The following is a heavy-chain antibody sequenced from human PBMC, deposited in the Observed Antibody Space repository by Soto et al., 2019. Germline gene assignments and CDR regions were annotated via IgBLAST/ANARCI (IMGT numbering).Heavy chain of an antibody. J-gene: IGHJ4*02. Sequence: QVQLQESGPGLVKPSQTLSLTCTVSGGSISSGGYYWSWIRQHPGKGLEWIGYIYYSVSTYYNPSLTSRVTISVDTDNTQFSLKQSSVTAADTAVYYCARGPSSGWPFDYWGQGTLVTVSS. V-gene: IGHV4-31*03. CDR2: IYYSVST. CDR3: ARGPSSGWPFDY. D-gene: IGHD6-19*01. CDR1: GGSISSGGYY.